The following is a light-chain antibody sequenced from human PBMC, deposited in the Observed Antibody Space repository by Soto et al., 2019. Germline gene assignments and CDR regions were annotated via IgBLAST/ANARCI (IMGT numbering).Light chain of an antibody. CDR2: WAS. CDR3: QQYYNTPRT. Sequence: DIVMTQSPDSLAVSLGERATINCKSSQSVLYSSNNKNYLAWYQQKPGQPPKLLIYWASTRESGVPDRFSGSGSGTDFTLTISSLQAEDVAVYYCQQYYNTPRTFGGGTKVETK. CDR1: QSVLYSSNNKNY. J-gene: IGKJ4*01. V-gene: IGKV4-1*01.